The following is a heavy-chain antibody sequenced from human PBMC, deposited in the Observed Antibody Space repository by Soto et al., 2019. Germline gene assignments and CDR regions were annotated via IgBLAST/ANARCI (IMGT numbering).Heavy chain of an antibody. CDR1: GFDISSKY. J-gene: IGHJ4*02. CDR2: IYGGGTT. Sequence: GGLLRLSNTAAGFDISSKYMPWVRQAPGKGLEWVTVIYGGGTTYYADSVKGRFTISRDTSKNTLYLQMNSLRAEDTAVYYCVQTTGWPGFDFWGQGTLVTVSS. D-gene: IGHD6-19*01. CDR3: VQTTGWPGFDF. V-gene: IGHV3-53*01.